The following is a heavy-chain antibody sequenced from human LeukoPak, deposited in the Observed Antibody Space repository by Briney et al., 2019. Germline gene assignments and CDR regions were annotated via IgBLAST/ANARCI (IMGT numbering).Heavy chain of an antibody. D-gene: IGHD4-17*01. CDR1: GFTFSSYW. J-gene: IGHJ4*02. CDR2: INTDGSST. Sequence: GGSLRLSCAVSGFTFSSYWMHWVRQAPGKGLVWVSRINTDGSSTSYADSVKGRFTISRDNAKNTLYLQMNSLRAEDTAVYYCARDCTPIYGDCQPDYWGQGTLVTVSS. CDR3: ARDCTPIYGDCQPDY. V-gene: IGHV3-74*01.